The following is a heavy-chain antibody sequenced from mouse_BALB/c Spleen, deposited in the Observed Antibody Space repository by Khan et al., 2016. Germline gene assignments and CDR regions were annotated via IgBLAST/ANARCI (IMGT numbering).Heavy chain of an antibody. CDR2: IAPGSGNT. Sequence: DLVKPGASVKLSCKASGYTFTSYWINWIKQRPGQGLEWIGRIAPGSGNTYYNEMFKRKATLTVDTSSSTAYIQLSSLSSVDSTVYFCAREETVPQRNYRGQGTTDTVPS. V-gene: IGHV1S41*01. CDR1: GYTFTSYW. J-gene: IGHJ4*01. CDR3: AREETVPQRNY. D-gene: IGHD1-1*01.